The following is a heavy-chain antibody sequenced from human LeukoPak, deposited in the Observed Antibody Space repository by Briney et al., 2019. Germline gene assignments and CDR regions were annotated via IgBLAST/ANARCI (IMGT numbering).Heavy chain of an antibody. CDR3: ARGAATYDY. V-gene: IGHV4-59*01. Sequence: SETLSLTCTVSGGSNSSYYWSWIRQPPGKGLEWIGYIYYTGSTNYNPSLKSRVTISVDTSKNQFSLKLSSVTAADTAVYYCARGAATYDYWGQGTLVTVSS. J-gene: IGHJ4*02. CDR2: IYYTGST. D-gene: IGHD6-25*01. CDR1: GGSNSSYY.